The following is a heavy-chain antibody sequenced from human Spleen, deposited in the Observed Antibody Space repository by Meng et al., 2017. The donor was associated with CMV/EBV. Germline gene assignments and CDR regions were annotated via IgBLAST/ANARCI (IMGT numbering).Heavy chain of an antibody. D-gene: IGHD1-1*01. CDR3: AKDQYWNLYYFDY. Sequence: GESLKISCAASGFTFSNYWMSWVRQAPGTGLEWVANIKYDGSEKYYVDSVKGRFTISRDNAKNSLYLQMNSLGAEDTAVYYCAKDQYWNLYYFDYWGHGTLVTVSS. CDR2: IKYDGSEK. CDR1: GFTFSNYW. J-gene: IGHJ4*01. V-gene: IGHV3-7*01.